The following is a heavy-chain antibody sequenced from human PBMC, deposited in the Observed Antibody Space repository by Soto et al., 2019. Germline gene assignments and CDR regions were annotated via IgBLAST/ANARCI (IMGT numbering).Heavy chain of an antibody. Sequence: PSETLSLTCTVSGGSISSYYWSWIRQPPGKGLEWIGYIYYSGSTNYNPSLKSRVTISVDTSKNQFSLKLSSVTAADTAVYYCARQATYYDVSCGYYYGEGFDFWAQGDLVTLSS. CDR1: GGSISSYY. CDR3: ARQATYYDVSCGYYYGEGFDF. D-gene: IGHD3-22*01. J-gene: IGHJ5*01. CDR2: IYYSGST. V-gene: IGHV4-59*08.